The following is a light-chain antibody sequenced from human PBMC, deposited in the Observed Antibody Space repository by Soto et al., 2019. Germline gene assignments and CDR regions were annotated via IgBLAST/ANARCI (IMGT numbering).Light chain of an antibody. V-gene: IGLV2-14*01. CDR1: SSDVGDYNY. Sequence: QSALTQPASVSGSPGQSITISCTGTSSDVGDYNYVSWYQQHPGKAPKLMIYDVSNRPSGVSNRFSGSKSGNTASLTISGLQAEGEADYYCSSYTSSSTLVVFGGGTELTVL. CDR3: SSYTSSSTLVV. J-gene: IGLJ2*01. CDR2: DVS.